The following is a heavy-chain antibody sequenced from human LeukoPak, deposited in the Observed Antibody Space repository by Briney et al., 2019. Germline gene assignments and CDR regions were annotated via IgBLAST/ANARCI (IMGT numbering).Heavy chain of an antibody. D-gene: IGHD6-13*01. V-gene: IGHV4-59*08. CDR3: ARLKAAAGTSYFDY. Sequence: SQTLSLTCTVSGGSTGSDYWSWIRQPPGKGLEWIAYVYYSGSTNYNPSLKSRVTISVDTSKNQFSLKLSSVTAADTAVYYCARLKAAAGTSYFDYWGQGTLVTVSS. J-gene: IGHJ4*02. CDR1: GGSTGSDY. CDR2: VYYSGST.